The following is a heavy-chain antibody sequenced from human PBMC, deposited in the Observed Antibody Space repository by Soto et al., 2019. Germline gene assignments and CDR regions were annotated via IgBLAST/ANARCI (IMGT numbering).Heavy chain of an antibody. J-gene: IGHJ6*02. CDR1: GGSISSGDYC. Sequence: SETLSLTCTVSGGSISSGDYCWSWIRQHPGKGLEWIGYIYYSGSTYYNPSLKSRVTISVDTSKNQFSLKLSSVTAADTAVYYCARQQLVPYYYYGMDVWGQGTTVTVSS. V-gene: IGHV4-30-4*01. CDR2: IYYSGST. CDR3: ARQQLVPYYYYGMDV. D-gene: IGHD6-13*01.